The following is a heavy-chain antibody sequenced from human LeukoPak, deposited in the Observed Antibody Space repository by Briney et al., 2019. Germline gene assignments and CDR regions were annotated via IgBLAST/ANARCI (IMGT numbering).Heavy chain of an antibody. V-gene: IGHV3-23*01. D-gene: IGHD3-22*01. CDR1: GFTFDDYA. CDR3: AKDITMIVVVNFDY. CDR2: ISGSGGST. J-gene: IGHJ4*02. Sequence: GGSLRLSCAASGFTFDDYAMHWVRQAPGKGLEWVSGISGSGGSTYYADSVKGRFTISRDNSKNTLYLQMNSLRAEDTAVYYCAKDITMIVVVNFDYWGQGTLVTVSS.